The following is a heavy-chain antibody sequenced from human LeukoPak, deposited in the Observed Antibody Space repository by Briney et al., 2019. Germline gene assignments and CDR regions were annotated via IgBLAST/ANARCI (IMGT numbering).Heavy chain of an antibody. CDR2: ISSDSNYM. CDR3: ARDVSRISDY. CDR1: GFTLSSYS. J-gene: IGHJ4*02. Sequence: GGSLRLSCAASGFTLSSYSMNWVRQAPGKGLEWVSSISSDSNYMYYTDSVKGRFTISRDNTKNFLYLQMNSLRAEDTAVYYCARDVSRISDYWGQGTLATVSS. D-gene: IGHD2-15*01. V-gene: IGHV3-21*01.